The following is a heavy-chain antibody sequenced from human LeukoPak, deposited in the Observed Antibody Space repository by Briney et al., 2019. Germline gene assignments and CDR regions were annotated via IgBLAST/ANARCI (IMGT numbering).Heavy chain of an antibody. CDR3: ARVSPRDYYYDSSGSDY. V-gene: IGHV1-18*01. Sequence: ASVKVSCKACGYTFTSYGISWVRQAPGQGLEWMGWISAHNGNTNYAQKLQGRVTMTTDTSTSTAYMELRSLRADDTAVYYCARVSPRDYYYDSSGSDYWGQGTLVTVSS. D-gene: IGHD3-22*01. CDR1: GYTFTSYG. J-gene: IGHJ4*02. CDR2: ISAHNGNT.